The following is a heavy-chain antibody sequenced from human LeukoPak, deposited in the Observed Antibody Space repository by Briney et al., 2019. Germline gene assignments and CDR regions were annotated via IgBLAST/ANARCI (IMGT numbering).Heavy chain of an antibody. J-gene: IGHJ5*02. V-gene: IGHV4-4*07. CDR3: ARGCSAGTPHNWFDP. CDR1: GGSMSSYY. Sequence: PSETLSLTCTVPGGSMSSYYWSFIRQPAGKGLEWIGRIHTSWTTYYNPSLKSRVTMSVDTSKNQFSLKLSSVTAADTAVYYCARGCSAGTPHNWFDPWGQGTLVTVSS. CDR2: IHTSWTT. D-gene: IGHD6-13*01.